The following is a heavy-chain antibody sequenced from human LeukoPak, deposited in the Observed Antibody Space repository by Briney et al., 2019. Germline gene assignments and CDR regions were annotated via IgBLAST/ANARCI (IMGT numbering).Heavy chain of an antibody. Sequence: SETLSLTCAVSGGSISSYYWSWIRQPAGKGLEWIGRIYTSGRTNYNPSLKSRVTMSLDTSKNQFSLKLTSVTAADTAVYYCARDSVINWFDPWGQGTLVTVSS. J-gene: IGHJ5*02. CDR3: ARDSVINWFDP. CDR1: GGSISSYY. V-gene: IGHV4-4*07. D-gene: IGHD3-22*01. CDR2: IYTSGRT.